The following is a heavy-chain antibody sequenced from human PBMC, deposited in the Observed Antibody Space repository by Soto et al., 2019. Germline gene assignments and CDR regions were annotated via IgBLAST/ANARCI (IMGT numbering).Heavy chain of an antibody. CDR1: GFTFGHYV. Sequence: EEQLLESGGDLVQPGGSLRLSCAASGFTFGHYVMSWVRPAPGKGLGWVSTLTGSSGSTTYTESVKGRFTISRDNSNNSLYLQMNNLRAEDTAIYYCAKADTGWFVPLGRGTLVTVSS. CDR3: AKADTGWFVP. J-gene: IGHJ5*02. CDR2: LTGSSGST. V-gene: IGHV3-23*01. D-gene: IGHD3-10*01.